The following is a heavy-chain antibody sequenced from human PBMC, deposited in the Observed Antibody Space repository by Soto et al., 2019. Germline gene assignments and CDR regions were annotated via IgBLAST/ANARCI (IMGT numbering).Heavy chain of an antibody. V-gene: IGHV3-30-3*01. D-gene: IGHD2-2*01. Sequence: QVQLVESGGGVVQPGRSLRLSCAASGFTFSSYAMHWVRQAPGKGLEWVALISYDGSNKYYANSVKGRFTISRDNSKNKLYLKMNSLRSEDTAVYYCGRCSSTSCHLGSDYWGQGTLVTVSS. CDR2: ISYDGSNK. CDR1: GFTFSSYA. J-gene: IGHJ4*02. CDR3: GRCSSTSCHLGSDY.